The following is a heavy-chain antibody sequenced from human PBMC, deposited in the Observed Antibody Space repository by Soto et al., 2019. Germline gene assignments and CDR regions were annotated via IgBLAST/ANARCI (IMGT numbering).Heavy chain of an antibody. J-gene: IGHJ5*02. CDR1: GGSISRGAYY. D-gene: IGHD3-3*01. CDR3: ARTPISAIFGVVSNWFDP. CDR2: IYYSGRT. Sequence: QVQLQASGPGLVKPSQTLSLTCTVSGGSISRGAYYWSWIRQPPGKGLAWIGYIYYSGRTYYKPALKSRVTISVDTSKSQFSLTLSSVAAADTAVYYCARTPISAIFGVVSNWFDPWGQGTLVTVSS. V-gene: IGHV4-30-4*01.